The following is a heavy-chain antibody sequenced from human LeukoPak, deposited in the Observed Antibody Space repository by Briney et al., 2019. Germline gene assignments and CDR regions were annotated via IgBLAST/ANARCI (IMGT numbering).Heavy chain of an antibody. CDR3: ARGVIVVTSYREFDY. J-gene: IGHJ4*02. Sequence: GGSLRLSCGASGFTVSTNYMSWIRQAPGKGLEWVSYISSSSSYTNYADSVKGRFTISRDNAKNSLYLQMNSLRAEDTAVYYCARGVIVVTSYREFDYWGQGTLVTVSS. CDR2: ISSSSSYT. CDR1: GFTVSTNY. V-gene: IGHV3-11*05. D-gene: IGHD3-22*01.